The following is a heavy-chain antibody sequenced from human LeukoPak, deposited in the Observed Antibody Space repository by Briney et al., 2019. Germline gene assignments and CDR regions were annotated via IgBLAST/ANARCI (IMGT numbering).Heavy chain of an antibody. J-gene: IGHJ5*02. Sequence: SETLSLSCTVSGGSISSYYWSWIRQPPGKGLEWIGYIHYSGSTNYNPSLKSRLTISVDTSKNQFSLKLSSVTAADTAVYYCARGNFRYCSGGSCHNWFDPWGQGTLVTVSS. CDR1: GGSISSYY. CDR2: IHYSGST. V-gene: IGHV4-59*12. D-gene: IGHD2-15*01. CDR3: ARGNFRYCSGGSCHNWFDP.